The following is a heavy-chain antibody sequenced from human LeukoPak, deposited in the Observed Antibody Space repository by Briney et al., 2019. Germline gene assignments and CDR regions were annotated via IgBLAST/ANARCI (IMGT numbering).Heavy chain of an antibody. V-gene: IGHV4-30-2*01. Sequence: TTSETLSLTCAVSGGSISSGGYSWSWIRQPPGKGLEWIGYIYHSGSTYYNPSLKSRVTISVDRSKNQFSLKLSSVTAADTAVYYCARTESRREIENYGDSSWYFDLWGRGTLVTVSS. CDR2: IYHSGST. D-gene: IGHD4-17*01. J-gene: IGHJ2*01. CDR3: ARTESRREIENYGDSSWYFDL. CDR1: GGSISSGGYS.